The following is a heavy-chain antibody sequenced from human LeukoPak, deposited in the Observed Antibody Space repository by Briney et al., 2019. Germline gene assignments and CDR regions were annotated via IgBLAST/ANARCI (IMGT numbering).Heavy chain of an antibody. D-gene: IGHD1-1*01. CDR2: IYHSGNT. Sequence: SETLSLTCTVSGVSISSGGYYWTWLRQRPGEALEWIGYIYHSGNTYYNPSLMSRIVLSVDTSKSQFSLKVTSVTAADTALYYCARVSKLPLEWDLIDFWGQGTLVTVSS. CDR1: GVSISSGGYY. CDR3: ARVSKLPLEWDLIDF. J-gene: IGHJ4*02. V-gene: IGHV4-31*03.